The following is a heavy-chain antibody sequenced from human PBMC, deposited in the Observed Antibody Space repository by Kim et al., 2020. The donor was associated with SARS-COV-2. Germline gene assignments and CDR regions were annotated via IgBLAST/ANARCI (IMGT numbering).Heavy chain of an antibody. Sequence: GGSLRLSCEASGFTLRNYAMHWVRQAPGKGLEWVALISSDGRNKFYADSVKGRFTISRDNSKNTLFLQINSLRSEDTAVYYCATTGDYEGSWFDPWGQGT. D-gene: IGHD4-17*01. V-gene: IGHV3-30*04. J-gene: IGHJ5*02. CDR1: GFTLRNYA. CDR3: ATTGDYEGSWFDP. CDR2: ISSDGRNK.